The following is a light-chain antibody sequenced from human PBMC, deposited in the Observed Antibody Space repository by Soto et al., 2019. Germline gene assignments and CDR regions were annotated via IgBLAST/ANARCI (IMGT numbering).Light chain of an antibody. CDR1: SSDVGSYNY. V-gene: IGLV2-14*01. CDR3: SSYTSSSTL. CDR2: EVS. Sequence: QSVLTQPASVSGSPGQSITISCAGTSSDVGSYNYVSWYQHHPGKAPKLMIYEVSNRPSGVSSRFSGSKSGNTASLTISGLQAEEEADYYCSSYTSSSTLFGTGTKVTVL. J-gene: IGLJ1*01.